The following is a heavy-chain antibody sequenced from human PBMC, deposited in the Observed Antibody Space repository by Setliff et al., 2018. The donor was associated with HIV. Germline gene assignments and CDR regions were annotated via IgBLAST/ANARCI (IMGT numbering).Heavy chain of an antibody. V-gene: IGHV3-15*01. CDR1: GFNFKSAW. J-gene: IGHJ4*02. Sequence: RLSCAVSGFNFKSAWMTWVRQAPGKGLEWVGRIKSKTDGGTTDYAAPVKGRFTISRDDSKNTLYLQMNSLKIEDTAVYYCTTGTRLVDWGQGALVTVSS. CDR3: TTGTRLVD. D-gene: IGHD2-21*01. CDR2: IKSKTDGGTT.